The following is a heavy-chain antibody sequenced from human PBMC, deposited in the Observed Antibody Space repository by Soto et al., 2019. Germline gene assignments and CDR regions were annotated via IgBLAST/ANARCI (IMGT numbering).Heavy chain of an antibody. CDR3: ARDEKEITIFGVVHDYYYYGMDV. D-gene: IGHD3-3*01. CDR1: GDSVSSNSAA. V-gene: IGHV6-1*01. Sequence: SQTLSLTCAISGDSVSSNSAAWNWIRQSPSRGLEWLGRTYYRSKWYNDYAVSVKSRITINPDTSKNQFSLQLNSVTPEDTAVYYCARDEKEITIFGVVHDYYYYGMDVWGQGTTVTVSS. J-gene: IGHJ6*02. CDR2: TYYRSKWYN.